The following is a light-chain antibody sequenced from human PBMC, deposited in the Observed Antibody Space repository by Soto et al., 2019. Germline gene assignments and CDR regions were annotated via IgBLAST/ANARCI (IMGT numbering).Light chain of an antibody. CDR2: GAS. Sequence: EIVLTQSPATLSVSPGDRVTLSCRASQSVDINLAWYQQKAGQAPRLLVYGASTKATDMPGRFSGRGSGTEFTLTINNLQSEDFAVYYCQQYGSSPQTFGQGTKVEIK. J-gene: IGKJ1*01. V-gene: IGKV3-15*01. CDR1: QSVDIN. CDR3: QQYGSSPQT.